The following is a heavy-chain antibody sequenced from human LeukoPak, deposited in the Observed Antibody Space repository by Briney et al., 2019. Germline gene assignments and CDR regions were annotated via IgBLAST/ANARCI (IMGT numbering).Heavy chain of an antibody. CDR1: GYTFTEYY. CDR3: ARTAARQDAFNI. D-gene: IGHD6-25*01. J-gene: IGHJ3*02. Sequence: ASVKVSCKASGYTFTEYYMHWVRQAPGQGLAWMGMINPSGDSTTYAQKFQDRVTMTRDTSTSTVYMELSSLLSDDTAVYYCARTAARQDAFNIWGQGTKVTVSS. CDR2: INPSGDST. V-gene: IGHV1-46*01.